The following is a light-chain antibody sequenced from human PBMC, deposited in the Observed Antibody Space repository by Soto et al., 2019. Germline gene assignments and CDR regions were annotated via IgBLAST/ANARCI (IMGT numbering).Light chain of an antibody. Sequence: EIVLTQSPGTLSLSPGERATLSCRASQSVSSSYLAWYQQKPGQAPRLLIYGASSRATGIPDRFSGSGSGTAFTLTISRLEPEDFAVYYCQKYGSSLTWTFGQGTKVEIK. V-gene: IGKV3-20*01. J-gene: IGKJ1*01. CDR1: QSVSSSY. CDR2: GAS. CDR3: QKYGSSLTWT.